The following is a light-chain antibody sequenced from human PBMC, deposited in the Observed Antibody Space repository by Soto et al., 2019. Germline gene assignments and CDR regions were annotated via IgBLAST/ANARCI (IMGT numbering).Light chain of an antibody. CDR2: GAS. CDR3: QQYGSSPYT. Sequence: IVLTQRRGTPPLSSRDGATLSCRASQSVSSRYLAWYQQKPGQAPSLLIFGASSRATGIPDRFSGSGSGTDFNLTISRLEPEDFAMYYCQQYGSSPYTFGQGTKVDIK. J-gene: IGKJ1*01. CDR1: QSVSSRY. V-gene: IGKV3-20*01.